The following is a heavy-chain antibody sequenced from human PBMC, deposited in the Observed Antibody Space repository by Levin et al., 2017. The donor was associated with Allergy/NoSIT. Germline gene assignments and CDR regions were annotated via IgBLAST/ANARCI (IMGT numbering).Heavy chain of an antibody. CDR1: GGSFSGSY. CDR3: ARAAAYPNRYCSSTSCYPPSRLPPMA. V-gene: IGHV4-34*01. J-gene: IGHJ3*01. CDR2: INHSGST. Sequence: SQTLSLTCAVYGGSFSGSYWSWIRQPPGKGLEWIGEINHSGSTNYNPSLKSRVTISVDTSKNQFSLKLSSVTAADTAVYYCARAAAYPNRYCSSTSCYPPSRLPPMAWGQGTMVTVSS. D-gene: IGHD2-2*01.